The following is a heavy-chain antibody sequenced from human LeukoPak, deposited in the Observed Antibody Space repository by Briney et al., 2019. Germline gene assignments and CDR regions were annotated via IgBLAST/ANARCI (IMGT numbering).Heavy chain of an antibody. V-gene: IGHV1-69*05. CDR2: LIPVYGIA. Sequence: SVKVSCKATGGTFSSYAVTWVRQAPGQGLEWMGALIPVYGIANNAQKFQGRVTMTTDESTSTAYMELSSLRSEDTAVYYCARGGWANEGYMDVWGKGTTVTVSS. CDR3: ARGGWANEGYMDV. CDR1: GGTFSSYA. D-gene: IGHD1-1*01. J-gene: IGHJ6*03.